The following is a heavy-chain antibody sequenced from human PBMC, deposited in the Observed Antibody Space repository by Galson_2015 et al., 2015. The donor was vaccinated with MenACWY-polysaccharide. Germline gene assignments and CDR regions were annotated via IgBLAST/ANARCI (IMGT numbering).Heavy chain of an antibody. Sequence: AVKVCCKASGGTFSRYAISWVRQAPGQGLEWMGRIIPILGIANDAQKFPGRVTMTADKSPIKAYMELSSLRSEDTAVYYCAREGTKNEAFDFWGQGTLVTVSS. D-gene: IGHD2-8*01. CDR2: IIPILGIA. CDR1: GGTFSRYA. V-gene: IGHV1-69*04. CDR3: AREGTKNEAFDF. J-gene: IGHJ4*02.